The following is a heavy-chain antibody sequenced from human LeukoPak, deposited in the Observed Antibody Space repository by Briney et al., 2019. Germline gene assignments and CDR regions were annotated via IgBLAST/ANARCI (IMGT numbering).Heavy chain of an antibody. CDR3: ARVRYFDWLLPIGSYWYFDL. Sequence: SETLSLTCAVYGGSFSGYYWSWIRQPPGKGLEWIGEINHSGSANYNPSLKSRVTISVDTSKNQFSLKLSSVTAADTAVYYCARVRYFDWLLPIGSYWYFDLWGRGTLVTVSS. V-gene: IGHV4-34*01. CDR1: GGSFSGYY. J-gene: IGHJ2*01. CDR2: INHSGSA. D-gene: IGHD3-9*01.